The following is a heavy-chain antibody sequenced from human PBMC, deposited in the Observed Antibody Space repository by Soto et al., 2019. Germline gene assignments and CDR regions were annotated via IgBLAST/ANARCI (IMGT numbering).Heavy chain of an antibody. V-gene: IGHV1-18*01. CDR2: ISAYNGNT. CDR1: GYTFTSYG. J-gene: IGHJ6*02. Sequence: ASVKVSCKASGYTFTSYGISWVRQAPGQGLEWMGWISAYNGNTNYAQKLQGRVTMTTDTSTSTAYMELRSLRSDDTAVYYCARVEYSSSWYSPYYYYGMDVWGQGTTVTV. D-gene: IGHD6-13*01. CDR3: ARVEYSSSWYSPYYYYGMDV.